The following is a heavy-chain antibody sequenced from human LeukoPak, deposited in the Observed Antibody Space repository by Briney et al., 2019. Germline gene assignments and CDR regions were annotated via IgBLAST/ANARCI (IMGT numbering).Heavy chain of an antibody. CDR3: TRVAARRGMTEYYFDY. J-gene: IGHJ4*02. Sequence: ETSETLSLTCAVYGGSFSGYYWSWIRQPPGKGLEWIGEINHSGSTNYNPSLKSRVTISVDTSKNQFSLKLSSVTAADTAVYYCTRVAARRGMTEYYFDYWGQGTLVTVSS. CDR1: GGSFSGYY. CDR2: INHSGST. V-gene: IGHV4-34*01. D-gene: IGHD6-13*01.